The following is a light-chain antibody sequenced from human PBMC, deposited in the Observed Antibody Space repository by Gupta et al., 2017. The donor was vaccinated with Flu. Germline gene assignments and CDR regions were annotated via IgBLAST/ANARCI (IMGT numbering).Light chain of an antibody. CDR1: SDVGAYNY. J-gene: IGLJ2*01. V-gene: IGLV2-14*01. CDR3: STYTGSSTL. CDR2: EVN. Sequence: SDVGAYNYVSWYQQHPGKGPKLIIFEVNNRPSGVSTRFSGSKSGNTASLTISGLQAEDDAHSYCSTYTGSSTLFGGGTKLTVL.